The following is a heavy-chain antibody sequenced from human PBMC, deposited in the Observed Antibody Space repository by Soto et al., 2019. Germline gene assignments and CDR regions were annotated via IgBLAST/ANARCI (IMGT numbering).Heavy chain of an antibody. V-gene: IGHV3-21*01. D-gene: IGHD3-3*01. CDR2: ISSSSSYI. Sequence: GGSLRLYCAASGFTFSSYSMNWVRQAPGKGLEWVSSISSSSSYIYYADSVKGRFTISRDNAKNSLYLQMNNLRAEDTAVYYCARDQEEWGGYMGYVSWFDPWGQGTLVTVSS. CDR3: ARDQEEWGGYMGYVSWFDP. J-gene: IGHJ5*02. CDR1: GFTFSSYS.